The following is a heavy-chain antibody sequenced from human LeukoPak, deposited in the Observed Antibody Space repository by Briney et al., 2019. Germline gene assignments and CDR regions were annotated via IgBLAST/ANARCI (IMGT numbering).Heavy chain of an antibody. D-gene: IGHD1-1*01. J-gene: IGHJ6*02. Sequence: NPSETLCLTCTVSGGSISSYYWSWIRQPPGKGLEWIGYIYYSGSTNYNPSLKSRVTISVDTSKNQFSLKLSSVTAADTAVYYCARVGGTNYYYYGMDVWGQGTTVTVSS. V-gene: IGHV4-59*01. CDR1: GGSISSYY. CDR3: ARVGGTNYYYYGMDV. CDR2: IYYSGST.